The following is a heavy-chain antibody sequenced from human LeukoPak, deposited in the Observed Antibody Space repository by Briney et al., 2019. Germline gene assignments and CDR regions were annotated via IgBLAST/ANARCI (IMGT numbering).Heavy chain of an antibody. CDR2: ISYDESEK. J-gene: IGHJ4*02. D-gene: IGHD4-17*01. CDR1: GFTFSSSG. CDR3: ATLYGDYPDY. V-gene: IGHV3-30*03. Sequence: GGSLRPSCAASGFTFSSSGMHWVRQAPGKGLEWVAVISYDESEKSYAASVKGRFTISRDNSKNSLYLQMNSLRAEDTAVYYCATLYGDYPDYSGQGTLVSVSS.